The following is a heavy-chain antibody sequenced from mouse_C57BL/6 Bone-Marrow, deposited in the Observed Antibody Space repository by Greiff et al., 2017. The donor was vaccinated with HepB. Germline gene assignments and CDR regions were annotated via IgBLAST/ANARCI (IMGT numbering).Heavy chain of an antibody. V-gene: IGHV1-64*01. CDR3: DSPSFYRNYVCSMDY. J-gene: IGHJ4*01. D-gene: IGHD2-10*01. CDR2: IHPNSGST. CDR1: GYTFTSYW. Sequence: VQLQQPGAELVKPGASVKLSCKASGYTFTSYWMHWVKQRPGQGLEWIGMIHPNSGSTNYNEKFKSKATLTVDKSSSTAYMQLSSLTSEDSAVSSCDSPSFYRNYVCSMDYWGQGTSLTVSS.